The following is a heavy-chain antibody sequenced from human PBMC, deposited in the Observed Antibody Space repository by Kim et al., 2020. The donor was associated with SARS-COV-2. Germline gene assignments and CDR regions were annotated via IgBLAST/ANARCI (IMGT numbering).Heavy chain of an antibody. CDR2: IYYSGST. CDR1: GGSISSYY. J-gene: IGHJ3*02. D-gene: IGHD3-22*01. V-gene: IGHV4-59*08. Sequence: SETLSLTCTVSGGSISSYYWSWIRQPPGKGLEWIGYIYYSGSTNYNPSLKSRVTISVDTSKNQFSLKLSSVTAADTAVYYCARSPPYYYDGSGYLDAFDIWGQGTMVTVSS. CDR3: ARSPPYYYDGSGYLDAFDI.